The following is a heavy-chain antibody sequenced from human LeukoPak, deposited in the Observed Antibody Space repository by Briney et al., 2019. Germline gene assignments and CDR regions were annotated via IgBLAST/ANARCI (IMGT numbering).Heavy chain of an antibody. CDR3: ARDLPPGYCSGGSCYSYYYGMDV. J-gene: IGHJ6*04. Sequence: GGSLRLSCAASGFTFSDYYMSWIRQAPGKGLEWVSYISSSSYTNYADSVKGRFTISRDNAKNSLYLQMNSLRAEDTAVYYCARDLPPGYCSGGSCYSYYYGMDVWGKGTTVTVSS. D-gene: IGHD2-15*01. CDR1: GFTFSDYY. CDR2: ISSSSYT. V-gene: IGHV3-11*06.